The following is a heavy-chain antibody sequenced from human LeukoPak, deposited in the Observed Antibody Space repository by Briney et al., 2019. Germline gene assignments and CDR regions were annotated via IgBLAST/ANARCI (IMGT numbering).Heavy chain of an antibody. CDR1: GGSISSYY. V-gene: IGHV4-4*09. J-gene: IGHJ5*02. D-gene: IGHD2-15*01. CDR3: ARRPGWRGEKWFDP. Sequence: SETLSLTCTGSGGSISSYYWSWIRQPPGKGLEWIGYIYTSGSTNYNPSLKSRVTISVDTSKNQFSLKLSSVTAADTAVYYCARRPGWRGEKWFDPWGEGTLVTVSS. CDR2: IYTSGST.